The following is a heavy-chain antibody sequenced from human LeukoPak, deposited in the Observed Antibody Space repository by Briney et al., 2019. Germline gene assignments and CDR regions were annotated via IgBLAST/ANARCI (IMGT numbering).Heavy chain of an antibody. Sequence: GGSLRLSCAASGLTVSSNYMSWVRQAPGKGLEWVSLISSGGSTYYADSVRGRFTISRDNTKNTLYLQMNSLRAEDTAVYCCARDWGNWNYDYWGQGTLVTVSS. D-gene: IGHD1-7*01. CDR3: ARDWGNWNYDY. CDR1: GLTVSSNY. J-gene: IGHJ4*02. V-gene: IGHV3-66*01. CDR2: ISSGGST.